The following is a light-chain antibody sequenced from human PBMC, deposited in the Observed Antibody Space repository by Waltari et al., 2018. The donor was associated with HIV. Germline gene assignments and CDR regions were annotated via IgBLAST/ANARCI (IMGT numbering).Light chain of an antibody. V-gene: IGKV3-11*01. J-gene: IGKJ2*01. Sequence: EIVLPQSPATLSLSPGERATLSCRASQSVSSYLAWYQQKPGQAPRLLIYDASNRATGIPARFSGSGSGTDFTLTISSLEPEDFAVYYCQQRSNWPKTVGQGTKLEIK. CDR3: QQRSNWPKT. CDR2: DAS. CDR1: QSVSSY.